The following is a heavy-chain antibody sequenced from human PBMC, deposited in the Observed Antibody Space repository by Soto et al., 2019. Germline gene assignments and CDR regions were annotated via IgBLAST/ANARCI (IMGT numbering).Heavy chain of an antibody. CDR3: ARDLEFRDGNISHLDY. CDR1: GGTFRNHV. Sequence: QVQLVQSGAEVKKPGSSVKVSCKASGGTFRNHVLNWVRQAPGQGLEWMGGIIPIIGTPNYAQKFQGRVTITADASTNTVYLDVSSLRSQDTAVYYCARDLEFRDGNISHLDYWGQGTLVTVSS. J-gene: IGHJ4*02. D-gene: IGHD3-10*01. CDR2: IIPIIGTP. V-gene: IGHV1-69*01.